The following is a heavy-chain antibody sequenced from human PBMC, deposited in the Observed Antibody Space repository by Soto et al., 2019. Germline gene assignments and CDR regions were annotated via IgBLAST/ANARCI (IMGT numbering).Heavy chain of an antibody. Sequence: GGSLRLSCAASGFPVSSNYMSWVRQAPGKGLEWVSVIYSGGSTYYADSVKGRFTISRDNSKNTLYLQMNSLRAEDTAVYYCARVRDSGVATNYYFDYWGQGTLVTVSS. D-gene: IGHD5-12*01. V-gene: IGHV3-66*01. CDR3: ARVRDSGVATNYYFDY. CDR1: GFPVSSNY. J-gene: IGHJ4*02. CDR2: IYSGGST.